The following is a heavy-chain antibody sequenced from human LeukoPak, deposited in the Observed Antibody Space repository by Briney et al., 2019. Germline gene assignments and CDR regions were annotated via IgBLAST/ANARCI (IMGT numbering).Heavy chain of an antibody. CDR3: ARGYYDSSGYSLAFDH. D-gene: IGHD3-22*01. J-gene: IGHJ4*02. V-gene: IGHV3-21*01. CDR1: GFTFSSYS. Sequence: PGGSLRLSCAASGFTFSSYSMNWVRQAPGKGLEWVSSISSSSSYIYYADSVKGRFTISRDNAKNSLYLQMNSLGAEDTAVYYCARGYYDSSGYSLAFDHWGQGTLVTVCS. CDR2: ISSSSSYI.